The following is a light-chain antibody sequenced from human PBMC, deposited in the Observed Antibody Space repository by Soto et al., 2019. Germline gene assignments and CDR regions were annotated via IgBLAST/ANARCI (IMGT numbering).Light chain of an antibody. CDR2: DDS. CDR1: NIGSES. Sequence: SYELTQPPSVSVAPGQTARITWGGNNIGSESVHWYQQRPGQAPVLVVYDDSDRPSGIPGRFSGSNSANTATLTISRVEAGDEADYYCQVWYSSTDLYVFGSGTKVTVL. J-gene: IGLJ1*01. V-gene: IGLV3-21*02. CDR3: QVWYSSTDLYV.